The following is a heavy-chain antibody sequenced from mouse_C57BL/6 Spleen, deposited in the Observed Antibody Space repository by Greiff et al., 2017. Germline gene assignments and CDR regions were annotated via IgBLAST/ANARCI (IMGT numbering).Heavy chain of an antibody. J-gene: IGHJ1*03. D-gene: IGHD1-1*01. CDR1: GFTFTSYW. V-gene: IGHV1-64*01. Sequence: QVQLKQPGAELVKPGASVKLSCKASGFTFTSYWMHWVKQWPGQGLEWIGMIHPNSGSTNYNEMFKSKATLTVDKSSSTAYMQLSSLTSEDTAVCYCAPNYYGSSRGYFDVWGTGTTVTVSS. CDR2: IHPNSGST. CDR3: APNYYGSSRGYFDV.